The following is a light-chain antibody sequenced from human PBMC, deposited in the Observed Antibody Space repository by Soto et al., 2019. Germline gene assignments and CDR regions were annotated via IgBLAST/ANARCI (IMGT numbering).Light chain of an antibody. J-gene: IGLJ2*01. CDR3: AAWDGSQVV. CDR2: SDN. CDR1: SSNVVGNA. V-gene: IGLV1-44*01. Sequence: QSVLTQPPSASGTPGQRVTISCSRSSSNVVGNAVNWYQLLPGTAPKLLMYSDNQRPSGVPDRFSGSKSGTSASLVISGLLSVDEADYYCAAWDGSQVVFGGGTQLTVL.